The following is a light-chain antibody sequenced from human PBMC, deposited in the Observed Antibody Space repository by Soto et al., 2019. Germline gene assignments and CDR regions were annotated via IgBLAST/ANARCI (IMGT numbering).Light chain of an antibody. CDR1: RSNIGRSI. Sequence: QSVLTQPPSTSGTPGQRVTISCSGSRSNIGRSIVNWYQQLPGTAPKVLVYSTNQRPSGVPDRFSGSKSGTSASLAISGLQSEDEADYYCAAWDDTLSVWVFGGGTKLTVL. J-gene: IGLJ3*02. V-gene: IGLV1-44*01. CDR3: AAWDDTLSVWV. CDR2: STN.